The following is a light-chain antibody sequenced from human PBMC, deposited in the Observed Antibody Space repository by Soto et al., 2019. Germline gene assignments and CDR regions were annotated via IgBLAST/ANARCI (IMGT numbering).Light chain of an antibody. CDR1: SSDVGAYNY. J-gene: IGLJ2*01. CDR3: SSYTTSRTAV. Sequence: QSALTQPASVSGSPGQSITISCTGTSSDVGAYNYVSWYQQHPGKAPKLMIYEVSNRPSGVSNRFSGSKSGNTASLTISGVQPEDEADYHCSSYTTSRTAVFGGGTKLTVL. CDR2: EVS. V-gene: IGLV2-14*01.